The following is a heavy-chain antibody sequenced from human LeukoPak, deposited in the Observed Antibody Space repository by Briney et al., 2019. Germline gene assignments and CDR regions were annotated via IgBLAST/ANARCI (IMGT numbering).Heavy chain of an antibody. V-gene: IGHV3-23*01. D-gene: IGHD2-21*01. J-gene: IGHJ4*02. CDR1: GFTFSRYA. CDR2: ISGSGGST. CDR3: AKFLPTHIVVANYYFDY. Sequence: PGGSLRLSCAASGFTFSRYAMRWVRQAPGRGLACVSAISGSGGSTYYADSVKGRFTISRDNSKNTLYLQMNSLRAEDTAVYYCAKFLPTHIVVANYYFDYWGQGTLVTVSS.